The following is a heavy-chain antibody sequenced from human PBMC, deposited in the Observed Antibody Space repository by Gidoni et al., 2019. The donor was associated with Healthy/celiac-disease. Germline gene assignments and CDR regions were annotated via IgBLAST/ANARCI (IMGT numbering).Heavy chain of an antibody. Sequence: QVQLQESGPGLVKPSGTLSLTCAVSGGSISSSNWWSWVRQPPGKGLEWIGEIYHSGSTNYNPSLKSRVTISVDKSKNQFSLKLSSVTAADTAVYYCARDPGDYCSSTSCYPDTYYYYYYGMDVWGQGTTVTVSS. J-gene: IGHJ6*02. CDR2: IYHSGST. V-gene: IGHV4-4*02. D-gene: IGHD2-2*01. CDR1: GGSISSSNW. CDR3: ARDPGDYCSSTSCYPDTYYYYYYGMDV.